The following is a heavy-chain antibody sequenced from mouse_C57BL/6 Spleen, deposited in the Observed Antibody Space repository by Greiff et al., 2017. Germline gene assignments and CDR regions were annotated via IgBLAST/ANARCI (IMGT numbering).Heavy chain of an antibody. CDR3: ARNPYQGAMDY. Sequence: QVQLQQSGPGLVQPSQSLSITCTVSGFSLTSYGVHWVGRSPGRGLEWLGVLWSGGSTDNNAAFISRLSISKDNSKSQVFFKMNSLQADDTAIYYCARNPYQGAMDYWGQGTSVTVSS. J-gene: IGHJ4*01. CDR1: GFSLTSYG. D-gene: IGHD2-10*01. CDR2: LWSGGST. V-gene: IGHV2-2*01.